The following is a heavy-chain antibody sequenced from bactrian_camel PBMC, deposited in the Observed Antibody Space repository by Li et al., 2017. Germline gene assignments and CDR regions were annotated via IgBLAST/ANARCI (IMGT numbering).Heavy chain of an antibody. CDR1: SSRYC. CDR3: VARHRCADGGGY. D-gene: IGHD1*01. Sequence: HVQLVESGGGLLQPGGSLRLSCASSSSRYCMVWFRLAPGKEREVVAMMASDGTTTYADSVAGRFAISRDNAKKTLYLQMNNLKPEDTAKYFCVARHRCADGGGYWGQGTQVTVS. J-gene: IGHJ4*01. CDR2: MASDGTT. V-gene: IGHV3S53*01.